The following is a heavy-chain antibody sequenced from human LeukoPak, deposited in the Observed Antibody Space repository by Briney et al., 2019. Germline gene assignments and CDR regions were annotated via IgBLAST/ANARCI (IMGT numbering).Heavy chain of an antibody. D-gene: IGHD3-22*01. J-gene: IGHJ4*02. CDR2: IYYSGST. CDR3: ASLNYYDSPTYYTPFDY. Sequence: PSETLSLTCTVSGGSISSNSYYWGWIRQPPGKGLEWIGNIYYSGSTYYNPSLKSRVTISVDTSKNQLSLKLSSVTAADTAVYYCASLNYYDSPTYYTPFDYWGQGTLVTVSS. CDR1: GGSISSNSYY. V-gene: IGHV4-39*01.